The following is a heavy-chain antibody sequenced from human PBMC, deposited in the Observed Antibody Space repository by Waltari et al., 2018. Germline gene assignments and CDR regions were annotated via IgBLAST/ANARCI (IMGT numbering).Heavy chain of an antibody. Sequence: QVQLQQWGAGLLKPSEPLSLPCAVYGGSFIGYYWSWIRQPPGKGLGRIGEINHSGTTNNTPALTRRVTISVDTSKNQFSLKLSSVTAAETAVYYCARAALGYFDYWGQGTLVTVSS. V-gene: IGHV4-34*01. CDR1: GGSFIGYY. CDR3: ARAALGYFDY. CDR2: INHSGTT. J-gene: IGHJ4*02.